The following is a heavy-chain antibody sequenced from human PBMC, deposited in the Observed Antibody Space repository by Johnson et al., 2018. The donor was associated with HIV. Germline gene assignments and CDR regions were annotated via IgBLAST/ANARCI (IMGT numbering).Heavy chain of an antibody. J-gene: IGHJ3*02. D-gene: IGHD1-26*01. CDR3: ARDRGYSGSYTGAFDI. V-gene: IGHV3-66*01. CDR2: IYSGGST. CDR1: GFTVSSNY. Sequence: VQLVESGGGLVRPGGSLRLSCAASGFTVSSNYMSWVRQAPGKGLEWVSVIYSGGSTYYADSVKGRFTISRDNSKNTLYLQMNSLRAEDTALYYCARDRGYSGSYTGAFDIWGQGTMVTVSS.